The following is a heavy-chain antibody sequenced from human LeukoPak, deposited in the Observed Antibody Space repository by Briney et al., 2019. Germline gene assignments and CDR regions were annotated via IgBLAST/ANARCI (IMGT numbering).Heavy chain of an antibody. D-gene: IGHD3-10*01. V-gene: IGHV3-48*03. J-gene: IGHJ4*02. CDR2: ISSSGSTI. CDR1: GFTFSSYE. CDR3: ARESRLLWFGELSSFDY. Sequence: GGSLRLSCAASGFTFSSYEMNWVRQAPGKGLEWVSYISSSGSTIYYADSEKGRFTISRDNAKNSLYLQMNSLRAEDMAVYYCARESRLLWFGELSSFDYWGQGTLVTVSS.